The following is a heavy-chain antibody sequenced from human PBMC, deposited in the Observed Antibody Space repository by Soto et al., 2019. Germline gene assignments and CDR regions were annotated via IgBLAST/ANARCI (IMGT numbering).Heavy chain of an antibody. J-gene: IGHJ4*02. V-gene: IGHV1-18*01. D-gene: IGHD3-10*01. CDR2: VSPYSGNT. CDR1: GDTLTSYG. CDR3: AAGTFLGPWQY. Sequence: QLQLVQSGVEVKNPGSSLKVSCQASGDTLTSYGISWVRQAPGQGLDWMGWVSPYSGNTNYSPKVQGRVTLTTDTTTSTAYMELRSLTSDDTAVYYCAAGTFLGPWQYWGQGTLVTVSS.